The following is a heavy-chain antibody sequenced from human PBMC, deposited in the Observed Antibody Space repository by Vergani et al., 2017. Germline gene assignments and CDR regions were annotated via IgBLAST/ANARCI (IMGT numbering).Heavy chain of an antibody. CDR1: GGSISSYY. D-gene: IGHD6-13*01. CDR2: IYYSGST. V-gene: IGHV4-59*01. CDR3: ARSIGSSSWYGLDFDY. J-gene: IGHJ4*02. Sequence: QVHLQESGPGLVKPSKTLSLTCPVSGGSISSYYWSWIRQPPGKGLEWIGYIYYSGSTNYNPSLKSRVTISVDTSKNQFSLKLSSVTAADTAVYYCARSIGSSSWYGLDFDYWGQGTLVTVSS.